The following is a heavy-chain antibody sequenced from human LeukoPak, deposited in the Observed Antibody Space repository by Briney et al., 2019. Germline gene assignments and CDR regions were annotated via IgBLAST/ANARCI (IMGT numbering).Heavy chain of an antibody. CDR2: ISAYNGNT. J-gene: IGHJ4*02. CDR3: ARVVFGSWYRGSAMCDY. D-gene: IGHD6-13*01. CDR1: GYTFTSYG. V-gene: IGHV1-18*01. Sequence: ASVKVSCKASGYTFTSYGISWVRQAPGQGLEWMGWISAYNGNTNYAQKLQGRVTMTTDTSTSTAYMELRSLRSDDTAVYYCARVVFGSWYRGSAMCDYWGQGTLVTVSS.